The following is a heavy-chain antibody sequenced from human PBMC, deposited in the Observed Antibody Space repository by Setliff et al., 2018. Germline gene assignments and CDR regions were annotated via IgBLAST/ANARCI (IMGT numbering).Heavy chain of an antibody. D-gene: IGHD6-19*01. CDR2: ISAYNGNT. J-gene: IGHJ6*02. CDR1: GYTFTSYG. Sequence: ASVKVSCKASGYTFTSYGISWVRQAPGQGLEWMGWISAYNGNTNYAQKLQGRVTMTTDTSTSTAYMELRSLRSDDTAVYYCARDPGIAVAGNPSYYYNHGMDVWGQGTTVTVSS. V-gene: IGHV1-18*01. CDR3: ARDPGIAVAGNPSYYYNHGMDV.